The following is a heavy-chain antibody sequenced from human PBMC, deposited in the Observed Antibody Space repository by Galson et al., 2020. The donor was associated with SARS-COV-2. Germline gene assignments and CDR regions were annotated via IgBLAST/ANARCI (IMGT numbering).Heavy chain of an antibody. CDR3: ARDAGRTSATGGDYFGY. Sequence: SGPTLVKPTQTLTLTCTFSGFSLTTSGMRVSWIRQPPGKALEWLARIDWDDDKFYSTSLKTRLTISKDTSKNQVVLTMTNMDSVDTATYYWARDAGRTSATGGDYFGYWGQGTLVTVSS. D-gene: IGHD4-17*01. CDR2: IDWDDDK. V-gene: IGHV2-70*04. J-gene: IGHJ4*02. CDR1: GFSLTTSGMR.